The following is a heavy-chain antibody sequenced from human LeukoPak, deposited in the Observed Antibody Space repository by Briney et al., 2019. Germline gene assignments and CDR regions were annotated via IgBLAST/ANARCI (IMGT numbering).Heavy chain of an antibody. J-gene: IGHJ4*02. CDR2: ISGSGGST. CDR1: GFTFSSYW. Sequence: GGSLRLSCAASGFTFSSYWMSWVRQAPGKGLEWVSAISGSGGSTYYADSVKGRFTISRDNSKNTLYLQMNSLRAEDTAIYYCARDFGSLEDYFDYWGQGTLVTVSS. D-gene: IGHD3-10*01. CDR3: ARDFGSLEDYFDY. V-gene: IGHV3-23*01.